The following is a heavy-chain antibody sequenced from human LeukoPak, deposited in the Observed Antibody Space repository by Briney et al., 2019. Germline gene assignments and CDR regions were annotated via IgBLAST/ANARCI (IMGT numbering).Heavy chain of an antibody. CDR2: IYYSGST. CDR1: GGSISSYY. Sequence: SETLSLTCTVSGGSISSYYWSWIRQPPGKGLEWIGYIYYSGSTNYNPSLKSRVTISVDTSKNQFSLKLSSVTAADTAVYYCARGRSATTYLFDPWGQGTLVTVSS. D-gene: IGHD1-1*01. CDR3: ARGRSATTYLFDP. J-gene: IGHJ5*02. V-gene: IGHV4-59*12.